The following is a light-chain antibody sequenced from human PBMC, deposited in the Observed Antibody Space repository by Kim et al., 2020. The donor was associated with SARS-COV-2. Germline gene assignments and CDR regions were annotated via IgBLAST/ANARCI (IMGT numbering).Light chain of an antibody. CDR2: GAS. V-gene: IGKV3-20*01. CDR3: QLYGSSPTT. CDR1: QSVGSSY. J-gene: IGKJ1*01. Sequence: EIVLTQSPGTLSLSPGERATLSCRASQSVGSSYLAWYQQKPGQAPRLLIYGASSRATGIPDRFSGSGSRTDFTLTISRLEPEDFAVYYCQLYGSSPTTFGQGTKVDIK.